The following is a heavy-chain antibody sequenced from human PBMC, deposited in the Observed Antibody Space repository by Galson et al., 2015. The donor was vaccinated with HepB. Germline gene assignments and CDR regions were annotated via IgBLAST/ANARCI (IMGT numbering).Heavy chain of an antibody. V-gene: IGHV3-30-3*01. D-gene: IGHD6-13*01. CDR3: ARDLPAGTSSWDGQCDY. CDR2: ISYDGTIK. CDR1: GFTFSRYA. J-gene: IGHJ4*02. Sequence: SLRLSCAGSGFTFSRYAVHWVRQAPGKGLEWVAAISYDGTIKKNADSVRGLFTASRDNSKNSQNLQMNSLRAEETAVYYCARDLPAGTSSWDGQCDYWGQGTPVTVSS.